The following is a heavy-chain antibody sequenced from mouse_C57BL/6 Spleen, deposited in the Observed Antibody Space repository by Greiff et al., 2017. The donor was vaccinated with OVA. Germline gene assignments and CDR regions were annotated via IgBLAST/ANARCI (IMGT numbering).Heavy chain of an antibody. CDR2: ISSGGDYI. Sequence: EVQGVESGEGLVKPGGSLKLSCAASGFTFSSYAMSWVRQTPEKRLEWVAYISSGGDYIYYADTVKGRFTISRDNARNTLYLQMSSLKSEDTAMYYCTVTYYYGSFDYWGQGTTLTVSS. CDR3: TVTYYYGSFDY. D-gene: IGHD1-1*01. CDR1: GFTFSSYA. V-gene: IGHV5-9-1*02. J-gene: IGHJ2*01.